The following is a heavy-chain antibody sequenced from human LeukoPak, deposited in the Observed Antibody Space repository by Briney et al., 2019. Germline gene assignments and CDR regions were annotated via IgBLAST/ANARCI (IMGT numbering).Heavy chain of an antibody. CDR2: ISGSGGST. V-gene: IGHV3-23*01. Sequence: GGSLRLSCAASGFTFSSYAMSWVRQAPGKGLEWVSAISGSGGSTYYADSVKGRFTISRDNSKNTLYLQMNSLRAEDTAVYYYAKDSSGWYPNYYFDYWGQGTLVTVSS. J-gene: IGHJ4*02. D-gene: IGHD6-19*01. CDR3: AKDSSGWYPNYYFDY. CDR1: GFTFSSYA.